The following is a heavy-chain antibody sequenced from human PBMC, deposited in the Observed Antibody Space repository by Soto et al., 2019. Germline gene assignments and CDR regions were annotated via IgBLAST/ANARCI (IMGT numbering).Heavy chain of an antibody. CDR1: GFSLSTSGMC. Sequence: ESGPTLVNPTQTLTLTCTFSGFSLSTSGMCVSWIRQPPGKALEWLALIDWDDDKYYSTSLKTRLTISKDTSKNQVVLTMTNMDPVDTATYYCARMSIAANTHPFDYWGQGTLVTVSS. D-gene: IGHD6-6*01. CDR3: ARMSIAANTHPFDY. V-gene: IGHV2-70*01. J-gene: IGHJ4*02. CDR2: IDWDDDK.